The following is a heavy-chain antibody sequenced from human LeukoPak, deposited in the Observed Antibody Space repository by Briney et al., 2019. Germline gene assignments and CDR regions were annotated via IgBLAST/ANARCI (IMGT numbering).Heavy chain of an antibody. V-gene: IGHV4-39*07. CDR2: IYHSGST. CDR3: ARVGSGWYNDY. J-gene: IGHJ4*02. Sequence: KPSQTLSLTCTVSGGSISSGSYYWSWIRQPPGKGLEWIGRIYHSGSTYYNPSLKSRVTISVDTSKNQFSLKLSSVTAADTAVYYCARVGSGWYNDYWGQGTLVTVSS. D-gene: IGHD6-19*01. CDR1: GGSISSGSYY.